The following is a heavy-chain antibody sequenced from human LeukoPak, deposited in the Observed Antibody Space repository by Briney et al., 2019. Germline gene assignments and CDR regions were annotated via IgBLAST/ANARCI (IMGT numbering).Heavy chain of an antibody. J-gene: IGHJ4*02. CDR1: GFTFSSYS. Sequence: GGSLRLSCAASGFTFSSYSMNWVRQAPGKGLEWVSAISGSGGSTYYADSVKGRFTISRDNSKNTLYLQMNSLRAEDTAVYYCAKVPGIAVADPFDYWGQGTLVTVSS. CDR3: AKVPGIAVADPFDY. D-gene: IGHD6-19*01. CDR2: ISGSGGST. V-gene: IGHV3-23*01.